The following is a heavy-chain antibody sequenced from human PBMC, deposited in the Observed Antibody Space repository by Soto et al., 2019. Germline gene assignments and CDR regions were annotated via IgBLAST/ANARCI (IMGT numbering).Heavy chain of an antibody. D-gene: IGHD2-21*01. CDR2: IFSNDEK. CDR1: GFSLSNARMG. V-gene: IGHV2-26*01. Sequence: GSGPTLVNPTETLTLTCTVSGFSLSNARMGVSWIRQPPGKALEWLAHIFSNDEKSYSTSLKSRLTISKDTSKSQVVLTMTNMDPVDTATYYCARIRGDPTETYYYGMDVWGQGTTVTVSS. J-gene: IGHJ6*02. CDR3: ARIRGDPTETYYYGMDV.